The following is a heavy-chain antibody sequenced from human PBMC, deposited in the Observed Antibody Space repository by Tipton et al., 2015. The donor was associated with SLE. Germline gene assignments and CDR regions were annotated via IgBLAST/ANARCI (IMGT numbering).Heavy chain of an antibody. V-gene: IGHV4-59*01. J-gene: IGHJ4*02. Sequence: TLSLTCTVSGGSISSYYWSWIRQPPGKGLEWIGYIYYSGSTNYNPSLKSRVTKSVDTSKNQFSLKLSSVTAADTAVYYCARVSEGMVRELDYWGQGTLVTVSS. CDR3: ARVSEGMVRELDY. D-gene: IGHD3-10*01. CDR1: GGSISSYY. CDR2: IYYSGST.